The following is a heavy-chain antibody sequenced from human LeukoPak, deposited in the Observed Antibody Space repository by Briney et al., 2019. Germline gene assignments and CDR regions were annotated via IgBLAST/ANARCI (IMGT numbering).Heavy chain of an antibody. V-gene: IGHV1-69*05. CDR3: ARDLD. Sequence: GSSVKVSCKASGGTFSTYAINWVRQAPGQGLEWMGGIIPMFGTANNAQKFQDRVTITTDESTSTAYMDLSSLRSDDTAVFYCARDLDWGQGTLVTVSA. CDR1: GGTFSTYA. J-gene: IGHJ4*02. CDR2: IIPMFGTA.